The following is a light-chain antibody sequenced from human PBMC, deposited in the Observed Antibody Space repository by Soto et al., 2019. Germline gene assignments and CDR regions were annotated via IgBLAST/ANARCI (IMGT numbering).Light chain of an antibody. V-gene: IGKV3-15*01. CDR1: QSLSSN. Sequence: EIVMTQSPATLSVSPGERATLSCRASQSLSSNLAWYQQKPGQAPRFLMYGVSTRATGIPARFSGSGSGTEFTLTITRLEPEDFAVYYCQQYRTFGQGTKVDIK. CDR3: QQYRT. J-gene: IGKJ1*01. CDR2: GVS.